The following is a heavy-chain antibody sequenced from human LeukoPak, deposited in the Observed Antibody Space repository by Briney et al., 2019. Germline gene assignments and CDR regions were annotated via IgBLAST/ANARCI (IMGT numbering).Heavy chain of an antibody. Sequence: TFSSYAMSWVRQAPGKGLEWIGSIYYSGSTYYNPSLKSRVTISVDTSKNQFSLKLSSVTAADTAVYYCARHRIRLYDYWGQGTLVTVSS. CDR2: IYYSGST. CDR3: ARHRIRLYDY. D-gene: IGHD3-16*02. CDR1: TFSSYA. J-gene: IGHJ4*02. V-gene: IGHV4-39*01.